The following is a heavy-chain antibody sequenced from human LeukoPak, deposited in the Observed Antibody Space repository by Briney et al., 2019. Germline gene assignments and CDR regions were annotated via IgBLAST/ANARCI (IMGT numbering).Heavy chain of an antibody. CDR3: ARENGIAAAGMLRSNYYYGMDV. Sequence: GGSLRLSCAAFGFTFSTYWMSWVRQAPGKGLEWVANIKQDGSEKYYVDSVKGRFTISRDNAKNSLYLQMNSLRADDTAVYYCARENGIAAAGMLRSNYYYGMDVWGQGSTVTVSS. CDR1: GFTFSTYW. D-gene: IGHD6-13*01. V-gene: IGHV3-7*01. CDR2: IKQDGSEK. J-gene: IGHJ6*02.